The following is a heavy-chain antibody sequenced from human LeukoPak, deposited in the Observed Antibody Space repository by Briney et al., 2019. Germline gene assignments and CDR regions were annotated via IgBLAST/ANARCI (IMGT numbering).Heavy chain of an antibody. D-gene: IGHD5-24*01. CDR1: GFTFSHYS. CDR2: ISSSIRTT. CDR3: ARDEITDYMDV. J-gene: IGHJ6*03. V-gene: IGHV3-48*01. Sequence: GGSLRLSCAASGFTFSHYSMNWVRQAPGKGLEWISYISSSIRTTYYADSVKGRFTISRDNAKNSLYLQMNSLRTEDTAVYYCARDEITDYMDVWGKGTTVTVSS.